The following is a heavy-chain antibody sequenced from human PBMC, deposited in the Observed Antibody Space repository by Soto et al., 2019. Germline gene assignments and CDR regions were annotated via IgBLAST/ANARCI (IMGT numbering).Heavy chain of an antibody. CDR1: GYTFTSYG. J-gene: IGHJ4*02. V-gene: IGHV1-18*04. CDR2: ISAYNGNT. D-gene: IGHD6-13*01. CDR3: ARVSLRQQLATYFDY. Sequence: QVQLVQSGAEVKKPGASVKVSCKASGYTFTSYGISWVRQAPGQGLEWMGWISAYNGNTNYAQKLQGRVTMTTDTYTRTAYMELRSLRSDDTAVYYCARVSLRQQLATYFDYWGQGTLVTVSS.